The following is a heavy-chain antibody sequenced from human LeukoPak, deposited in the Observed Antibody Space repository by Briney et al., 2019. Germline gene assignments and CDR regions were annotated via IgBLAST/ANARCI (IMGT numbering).Heavy chain of an antibody. V-gene: IGHV4-34*01. Sequence: PSETLSLTCAVYGGSFSGYYWSWIRQPPGKGLEWIGEINHSGSTNYNPSLKSRVTISVDTSKNQFSLKLSSVTAADTAVYYCARASVRRDGLFDYWGQGTLVTVSS. CDR2: INHSGST. J-gene: IGHJ4*02. CDR1: GGSFSGYY. D-gene: IGHD5-24*01. CDR3: ARASVRRDGLFDY.